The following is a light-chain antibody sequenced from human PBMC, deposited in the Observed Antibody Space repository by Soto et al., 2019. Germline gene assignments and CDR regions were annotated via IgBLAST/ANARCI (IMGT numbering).Light chain of an antibody. Sequence: MLMTQSPSTLSVSPGERVTLSCRTSHSVNSHVAWYQQKPGQAPRLLIYDASTRATGIPDRFSGGGSGTEFTLTISSLQSEDFVVYYCQQYNSGPPITCGQGTRLE. V-gene: IGKV3-15*01. CDR3: QQYNSGPPIT. J-gene: IGKJ5*01. CDR2: DAS. CDR1: HSVNSH.